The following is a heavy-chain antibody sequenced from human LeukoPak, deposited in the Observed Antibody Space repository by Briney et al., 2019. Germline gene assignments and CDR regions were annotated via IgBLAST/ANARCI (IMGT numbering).Heavy chain of an antibody. CDR3: NIVGATTQDY. D-gene: IGHD1-26*01. CDR2: IYYSGST. J-gene: IGHJ4*02. Sequence: MTSETLSLTCTVSGGSISSYYWSWIRQPPGKGLEWIGYIYYSGSTNYHPSLKSRVTISVDTSKNQFSLKLSSVTAADTAVYYCNIVGATTQDYWGQGTLVTVSS. CDR1: GGSISSYY. V-gene: IGHV4-59*08.